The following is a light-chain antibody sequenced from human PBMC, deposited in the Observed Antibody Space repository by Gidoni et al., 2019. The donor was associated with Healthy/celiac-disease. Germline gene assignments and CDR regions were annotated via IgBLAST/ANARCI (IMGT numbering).Light chain of an antibody. V-gene: IGLV1-40*01. CDR3: QSYDSSLSGSEV. CDR2: CNS. CDR1: SSNIGAGYD. Sequence: QSVLTQPPSVSGAPGQRVTISCTGSSSNIGAGYDVHWYQQLPGTAPKLLIYCNSNRPSGVPDRFSGSKSGTSASLAITGLQAEDEADYYCQSYDSSLSGSEVFGGGTKLTVL. J-gene: IGLJ3*02.